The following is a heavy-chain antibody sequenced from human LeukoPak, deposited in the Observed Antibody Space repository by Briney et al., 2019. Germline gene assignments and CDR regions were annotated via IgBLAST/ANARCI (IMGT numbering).Heavy chain of an antibody. CDR1: GFTFSSYS. D-gene: IGHD1-14*01. J-gene: IGHJ4*02. CDR2: ISSSSSYI. V-gene: IGHV3-21*01. CDR3: ARNAGGGYYFDY. Sequence: GGSLRLSCAASGFTFSSYSMYWVRQAPGKGLEWVSSISSSSSYIYYADSVKGRFTISRDNAKNSLYLQMNSLRAEDTAVYYCARNAGGGYYFDYWGQGTLVTVSS.